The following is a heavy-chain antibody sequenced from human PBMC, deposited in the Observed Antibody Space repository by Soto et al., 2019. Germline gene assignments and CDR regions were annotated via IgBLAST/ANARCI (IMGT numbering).Heavy chain of an antibody. CDR3: ARDRANYDFWSGPYYYGMDV. J-gene: IGHJ6*02. D-gene: IGHD3-3*01. CDR1: GGSISSYY. CDR2: IYYSGST. Sequence: SETLSLTCTVSGGSISSYYWSWIRQPPGKGLEWIGYIYYSGSTNYNPSLKSRVTISVDTSKNQFSLKLSSVTAADTAVYYCARDRANYDFWSGPYYYGMDVWGQGTTVTV. V-gene: IGHV4-59*01.